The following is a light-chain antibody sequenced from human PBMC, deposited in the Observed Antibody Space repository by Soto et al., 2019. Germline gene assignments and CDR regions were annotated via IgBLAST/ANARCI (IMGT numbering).Light chain of an antibody. Sequence: IQMTQSPSTLSASVGDRVTITCRASQSISIWLAWYQQKPWKAPKLLIYKASSLESEVPSRFSGSGSGTEFTLTINSLQPDDSATYYCQQYNSDSTFGQGTKVEIK. V-gene: IGKV1-5*03. CDR1: QSISIW. CDR2: KAS. J-gene: IGKJ1*01. CDR3: QQYNSDST.